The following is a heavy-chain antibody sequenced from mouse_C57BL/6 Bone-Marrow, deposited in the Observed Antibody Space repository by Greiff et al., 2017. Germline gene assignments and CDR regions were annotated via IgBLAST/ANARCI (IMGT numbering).Heavy chain of an antibody. V-gene: IGHV1-54*01. CDR1: GYAFTNYL. Sequence: QVQLQQSGAELVRPGTSVKVSCKASGYAFTNYLIEWVKQRPGQALEWIGVINPGSGGTNYNEKFKGKATLTADKSSSTAYMQLSSLTSEDSAVYFCAREAAQARWYFDVWGTGTTVTVSS. CDR3: AREAAQARWYFDV. CDR2: INPGSGGT. D-gene: IGHD3-2*02. J-gene: IGHJ1*03.